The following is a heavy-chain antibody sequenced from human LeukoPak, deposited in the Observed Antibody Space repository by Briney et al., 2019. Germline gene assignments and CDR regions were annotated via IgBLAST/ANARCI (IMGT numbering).Heavy chain of an antibody. CDR3: ARGTRETARAERAFDY. Sequence: PGGSLRLSCAASGFTFSDYYMSWIRQAPGKGLEWVSYISSSGSTIYYADSVKGRFTISRDNAKNSLYLQMNSLRAEDTAVYYCARGTRETARAERAFDYWGQGTLVTVSS. V-gene: IGHV3-11*01. J-gene: IGHJ4*02. CDR1: GFTFSDYY. D-gene: IGHD1-1*01. CDR2: ISSSGSTI.